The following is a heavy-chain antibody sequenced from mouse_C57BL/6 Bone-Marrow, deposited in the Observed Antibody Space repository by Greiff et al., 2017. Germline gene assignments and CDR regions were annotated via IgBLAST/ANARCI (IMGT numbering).Heavy chain of an antibody. J-gene: IGHJ3*01. Sequence: EVKLVESGGGLVKPGGSLKLSCAASGFTFSDYGMHWVRQAPEKGLEWVAYISSGSSTIYYADTVKGRFTISRDNAKNTLFLQMTSLRSEDTAMYYCARWSWFAYWGQGTLVTVSA. CDR3: ARWSWFAY. V-gene: IGHV5-17*01. CDR1: GFTFSDYG. CDR2: ISSGSSTI.